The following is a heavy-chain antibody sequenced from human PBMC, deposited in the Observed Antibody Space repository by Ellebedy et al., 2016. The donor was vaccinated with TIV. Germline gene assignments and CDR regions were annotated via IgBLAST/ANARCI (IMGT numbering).Heavy chain of an antibody. CDR2: IYYSGIT. V-gene: IGHV4-39*01. J-gene: IGHJ3*02. D-gene: IGHD3-22*01. Sequence: MPGGSLRLSCTVSGGSISRSNYYWGWIRQPPGKGLEWIGSIYYSGITFYNPSLKSRVTISVDTSRNQFSLKLSSVTAADTSVYYCARRGDYYDSSGQNTFDIWGQGTMVTVSS. CDR1: GGSISRSNYY. CDR3: ARRGDYYDSSGQNTFDI.